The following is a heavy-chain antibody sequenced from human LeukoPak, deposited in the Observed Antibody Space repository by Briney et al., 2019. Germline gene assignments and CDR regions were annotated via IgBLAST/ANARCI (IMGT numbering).Heavy chain of an antibody. Sequence: GGSLRLSCAASGLTFSSYDMHWVRQAPGKGLEWVAFIRNDGSDKYYADSVKGRFTISRDNSKNTLDLHMKSLRGEDAALYYCAKAVGASRPFDYWGQGTLVTASS. V-gene: IGHV3-30*02. D-gene: IGHD1-26*01. CDR1: GLTFSSYD. J-gene: IGHJ4*02. CDR3: AKAVGASRPFDY. CDR2: IRNDGSDK.